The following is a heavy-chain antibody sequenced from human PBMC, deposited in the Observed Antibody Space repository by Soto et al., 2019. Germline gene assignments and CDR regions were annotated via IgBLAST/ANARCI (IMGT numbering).Heavy chain of an antibody. V-gene: IGHV2-26*01. CDR2: IFSNDEK. CDR1: GFSLSNARMG. Sequence: ESGPTLVNPTETLTLTCSVSGFSLSNARMGVSWIRQPPGKALEWLAHIFSNDEKSYSTSLKSRLTISKDTSKSQVVLTMTNMDPVDTATYYCARIPPYYDFWSGSNWFDPWGQGTLVTVSS. CDR3: ARIPPYYDFWSGSNWFDP. J-gene: IGHJ5*02. D-gene: IGHD3-3*01.